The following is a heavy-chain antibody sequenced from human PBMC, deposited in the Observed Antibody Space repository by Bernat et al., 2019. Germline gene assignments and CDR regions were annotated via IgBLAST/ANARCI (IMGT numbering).Heavy chain of an antibody. CDR1: GFTFSSYS. CDR3: ARGDVVFCGSTSGTRTPDNFVD. Sequence: EVQLVESGGGLVKPGGSLRLSCAASGFTFSSYSMNWVRQAPGKGLEWVSSISSSSSYIYYADSVKGRFTISRDNAKNSLYLQMNRLRAEDTAVYYCARGDVVFCGSTSGTRTPDNFVDWGRGPRVTDSS. J-gene: IGHJ4*02. D-gene: IGHD2-2*01. CDR2: ISSSSSYI. V-gene: IGHV3-21*01.